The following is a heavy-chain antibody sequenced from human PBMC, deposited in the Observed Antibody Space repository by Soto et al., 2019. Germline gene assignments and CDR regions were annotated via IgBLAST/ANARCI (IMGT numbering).Heavy chain of an antibody. CDR1: GDSISTYY. J-gene: IGHJ4*02. Sequence: QVQLQESGPGLVKPSETLSLTCAVSGDSISTYYCMWIRQPPGKGLESIGYLYYGRSANYNPSLNRRVTLSVDTSTNQCSLTLSSMTAADTAVYYCALRSMAVVPEYWGQGTLVTVSS. CDR2: LYYGRSA. V-gene: IGHV4-59*01. CDR3: ALRSMAVVPEY. D-gene: IGHD3-22*01.